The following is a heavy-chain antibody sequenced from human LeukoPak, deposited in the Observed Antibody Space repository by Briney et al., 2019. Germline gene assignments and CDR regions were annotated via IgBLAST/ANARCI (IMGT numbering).Heavy chain of an antibody. D-gene: IGHD3-9*01. CDR2: INHSGST. V-gene: IGHV4-34*01. Sequence: SETLSLTCAVYGGSFSGYYWSWIRQPPGKGLEWIGEINHSGSTNYNPSLKSRVTISVDTSKNQSSLKLSSVTAADTAVYYCARAFTYYDILTGYYEPHTILDYWGQGTLVTVSS. CDR3: ARAFTYYDILTGYYEPHTILDY. J-gene: IGHJ4*02. CDR1: GGSFSGYY.